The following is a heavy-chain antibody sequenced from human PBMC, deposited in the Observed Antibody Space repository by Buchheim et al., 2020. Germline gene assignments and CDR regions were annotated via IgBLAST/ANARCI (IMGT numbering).Heavy chain of an antibody. J-gene: IGHJ4*02. CDR1: GFTFHDHW. CDR2: VKSTSAGGTI. V-gene: IGHV3-15*01. Sequence: EVQLVESGGGLVGPGGSLTLSCATSGFTFHDHWMSWIRQAPGKGLEWIARVKSTSAGGTIDYVTSVKGRFVISRDDSKNMLYLQMNSLKNEDTAVYYCTTEPRYWGQETL. D-gene: IGHD3-9*01. CDR3: TTEPRY.